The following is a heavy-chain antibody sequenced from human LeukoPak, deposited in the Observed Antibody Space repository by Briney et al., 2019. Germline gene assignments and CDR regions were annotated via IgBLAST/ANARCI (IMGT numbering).Heavy chain of an antibody. V-gene: IGHV1-2*02. J-gene: IGHJ4*02. D-gene: IGHD2-21*01. CDR3: ARSDGAYYFDY. Sequence: ASVKVSCKASGYTFTGYYMHWVRQAPGQGLEWMGWINPNNDVTNYALKFQGRVTMTRDTSISTAYMELSGLRSDDTAVYYSARSDGAYYFDYWGQGTLVTVSS. CDR2: INPNNDVT. CDR1: GYTFTGYY.